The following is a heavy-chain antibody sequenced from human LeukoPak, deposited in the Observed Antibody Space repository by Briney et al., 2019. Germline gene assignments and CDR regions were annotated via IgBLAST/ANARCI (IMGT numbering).Heavy chain of an antibody. Sequence: GRSLRLSCAASRFIFSTYAMHWVRQAPGKGLEWVAVISYDGGNKYFADSVKGRFTISRDNSKNTLYLQMNSLRAEDTAVYYCARIMTTVTPFDYWGQGTLVTVSS. CDR2: ISYDGGNK. CDR1: RFIFSTYA. J-gene: IGHJ4*02. V-gene: IGHV3-30-3*01. D-gene: IGHD4-17*01. CDR3: ARIMTTVTPFDY.